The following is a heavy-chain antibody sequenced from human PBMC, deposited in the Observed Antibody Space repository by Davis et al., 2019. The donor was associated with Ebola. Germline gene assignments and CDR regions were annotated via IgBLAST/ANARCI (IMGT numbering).Heavy chain of an antibody. D-gene: IGHD1-26*01. CDR3: AKDGSEELLPFYYYYYGMDV. J-gene: IGHJ6*04. V-gene: IGHV3-23*01. Sequence: GESLKISCADSVITFSSYAMTWVRQAPGKGLEWVSAISGSGGSTYYADSVKGRFTISRDNSKNTLYLQMNSLRAEDTAVYYCAKDGSEELLPFYYYYYGMDVWGKGTTVTVSS. CDR1: VITFSSYA. CDR2: ISGSGGST.